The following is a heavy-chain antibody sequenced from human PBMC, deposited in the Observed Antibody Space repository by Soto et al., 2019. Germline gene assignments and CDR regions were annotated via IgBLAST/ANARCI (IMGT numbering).Heavy chain of an antibody. CDR2: MSPNTGTI. D-gene: IGHD1-20*01. J-gene: IGHJ3*02. CDR1: GYTFTSYD. Sequence: ASVKVSFKASGYTFTSYDSNWVRQATGQGPEWMGWMSPNTGTIVYAQKFQGRVTMTRNTSTSTAYMTLSSLRSEDTAVYYCARDRPGIKTYEAFDIWGQGTTVTVSS. CDR3: ARDRPGIKTYEAFDI. V-gene: IGHV1-8*01.